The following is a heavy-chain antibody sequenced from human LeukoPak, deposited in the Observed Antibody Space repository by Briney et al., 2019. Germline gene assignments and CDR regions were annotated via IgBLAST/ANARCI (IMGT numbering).Heavy chain of an antibody. CDR1: GYSLSNYW. J-gene: IGHJ4*02. CDR3: ARYNTGYYYFDF. V-gene: IGHV5-51*01. CDR2: IYPGDSDT. D-gene: IGHD5-12*01. Sequence: GEFLKISCKGSGYSLSNYWIGWVRQMPGRGLEWMGIIYPGDSDTRYSPSFQGQVTFSADKSISTAYLQWNSLKASDTAMYYCARYNTGYYYFDFWGPGTLVTVSS.